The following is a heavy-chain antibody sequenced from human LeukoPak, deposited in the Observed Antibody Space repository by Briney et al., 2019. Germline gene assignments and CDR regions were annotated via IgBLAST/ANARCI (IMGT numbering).Heavy chain of an antibody. CDR3: ARRPYCSGGSCYSMNYFDY. CDR2: IYHSGSA. CDR1: GYSISSGYY. D-gene: IGHD2-15*01. J-gene: IGHJ4*02. Sequence: PSETLSLTCAVSGYSISSGYYWGWIRQPPGKGLEWIGSIYHSGSAYYNPSLKSRVTISVDTSKNQFSLKLSSVTAADTAVYYCARRPYCSGGSCYSMNYFDYWGQGTLVTVSS. V-gene: IGHV4-38-2*01.